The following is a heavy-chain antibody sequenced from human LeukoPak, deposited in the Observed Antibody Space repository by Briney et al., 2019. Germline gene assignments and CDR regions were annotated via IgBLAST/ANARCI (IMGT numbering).Heavy chain of an antibody. CDR2: INHSGST. CDR1: AGSISGHH. Sequence: SETLSLTCTVSAGSISGHHWSWTRQPPGKGLEWIGEINHSGSTNYNPSLKSRVTISVDTSSNQFSLKLSSVTAADTAVYYCARHAPRNMIRPYFDYWGQGILVTVSS. J-gene: IGHJ4*02. CDR3: ARHAPRNMIRPYFDY. V-gene: IGHV4-34*01. D-gene: IGHD3-22*01.